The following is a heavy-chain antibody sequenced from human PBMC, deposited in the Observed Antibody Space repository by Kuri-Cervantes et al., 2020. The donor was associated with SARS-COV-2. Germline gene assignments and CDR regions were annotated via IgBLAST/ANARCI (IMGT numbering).Heavy chain of an antibody. J-gene: IGHJ4*02. Sequence: GESLKISCAASGFTFSSYAMHWVRQAPGKGLEYVSAISSNGGSTYYADSVKGRFTISRDNSKNTLYLQMGSLRAEDMAVYYCASRSPNDSSGYYYFDYWGQGTLVTVSS. D-gene: IGHD3-22*01. V-gene: IGHV3-64*02. CDR2: ISSNGGST. CDR1: GFTFSSYA. CDR3: ASRSPNDSSGYYYFDY.